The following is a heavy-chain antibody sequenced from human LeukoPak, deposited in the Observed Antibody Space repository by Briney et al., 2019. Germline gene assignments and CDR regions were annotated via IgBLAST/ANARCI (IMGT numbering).Heavy chain of an antibody. V-gene: IGHV1-2*02. CDR3: ARSDARVNWFDP. Sequence: ASVKVSCKASGHTFTGYFMHWVRQAPGQGLEWTGWINPNSGATNYAQKFQGRVTMTRDTSISTVYMELSRLTSEDTAVYYCARSDARVNWFDPWGQGSLVTVSS. D-gene: IGHD2-8*01. J-gene: IGHJ5*02. CDR2: INPNSGAT. CDR1: GHTFTGYF.